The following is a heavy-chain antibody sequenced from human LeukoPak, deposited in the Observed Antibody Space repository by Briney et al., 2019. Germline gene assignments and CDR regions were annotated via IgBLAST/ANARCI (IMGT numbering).Heavy chain of an antibody. CDR2: IYYSGST. CDR1: GGSISSGGYY. V-gene: IGHV4-31*03. Sequence: PSETLSLTCTVSGGSISSGGYYWSWIRQHPGKGLEWIGYIYYSGSTYYNPSLKSRVTISVDTSKNQFSLKLSSVTAADTAVYYCARRSGSYYRVIWFDPWGQGTLVTVSS. D-gene: IGHD3-10*01. CDR3: ARRSGSYYRVIWFDP. J-gene: IGHJ5*02.